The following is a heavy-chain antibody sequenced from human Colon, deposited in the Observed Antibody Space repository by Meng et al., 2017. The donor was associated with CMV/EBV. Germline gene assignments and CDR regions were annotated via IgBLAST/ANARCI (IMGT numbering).Heavy chain of an antibody. V-gene: IGHV3-23*01. Sequence: GGSLRLSCSASGFTFSDFDMTWVRQAPGKGLEWVSSISGSGLTTFYSDAMEGWFSISRDNSRNTLYLQINRLRSDDTAVYYCATGADLPTFWNGFAYWGQGAVVTVSS. CDR3: ATGADLPTFWNGFAY. CDR1: GFTFSDFD. D-gene: IGHD3-3*01. CDR2: ISGSGLTT. J-gene: IGHJ4*02.